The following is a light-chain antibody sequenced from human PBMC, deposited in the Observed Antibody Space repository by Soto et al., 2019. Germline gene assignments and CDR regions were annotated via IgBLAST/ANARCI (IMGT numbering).Light chain of an antibody. Sequence: EIVLTQSPATLSLSPGERATHSCRASQSVSSYLAWYQQKPGQAPRLLIYDASNRATGIPARFGGSGSGTDFTLTISSLEPEDFAVYYCQQRSNWPLTFGQGTKVDIK. V-gene: IGKV3-11*01. CDR3: QQRSNWPLT. CDR1: QSVSSY. J-gene: IGKJ1*01. CDR2: DAS.